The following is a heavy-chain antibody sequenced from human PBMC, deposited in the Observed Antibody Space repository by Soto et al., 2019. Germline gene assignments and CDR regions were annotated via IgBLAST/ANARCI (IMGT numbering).Heavy chain of an antibody. D-gene: IGHD3-22*01. CDR1: SRSITTSY. V-gene: IGHV4-59*01. Sequence: PSETLSLTWTVSSRSITTSYWSWNRHPLGKSLEWIGYISYRGSTNYNPSPKSRLTISIDTSKRQIPLKLTSMTTADTAVYYCASSGIVGREVNTWFDPWGQGTLVTVSS. J-gene: IGHJ5*02. CDR2: ISYRGST. CDR3: ASSGIVGREVNTWFDP.